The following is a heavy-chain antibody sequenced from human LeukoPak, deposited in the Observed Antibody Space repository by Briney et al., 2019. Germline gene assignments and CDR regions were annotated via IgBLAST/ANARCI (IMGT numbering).Heavy chain of an antibody. CDR3: ATGRTKWDLLNY. CDR1: GYTLTELS. Sequence: GASVKVSCKVSGYTLTELSLHWVRQAPGKGLEWMGGLDPEDGEMIYSQKFQGRVTMTEDTSTDIAYMEMSSLRSEDTAVYYCATGRTKWDLLNYWGQGTLVIVSS. J-gene: IGHJ4*02. CDR2: LDPEDGEM. V-gene: IGHV1-24*01. D-gene: IGHD1-26*01.